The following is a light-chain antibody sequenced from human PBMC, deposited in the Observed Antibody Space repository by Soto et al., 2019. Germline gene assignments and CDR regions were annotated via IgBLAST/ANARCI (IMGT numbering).Light chain of an antibody. J-gene: IGKJ5*01. CDR1: QDIRKY. V-gene: IGKV1-33*01. CDR2: DAS. Sequence: DIQMTQSPSSLSASVGDRVTITCQASQDIRKYLNWYQQKAGKAPKLLIYDASNLETGVPSRCSGSGSGTDFTFSISNLQPEDIATYYCQQYDYLPITFGQGTRLEIK. CDR3: QQYDYLPIT.